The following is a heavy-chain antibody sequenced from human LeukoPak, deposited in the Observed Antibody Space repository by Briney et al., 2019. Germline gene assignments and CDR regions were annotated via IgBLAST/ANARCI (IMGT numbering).Heavy chain of an antibody. CDR1: GGSFTSNNY. Sequence: SETLSLTCTVSGGSFTSNNYWGWIRQPPGKGLEWIGSIYYSGSTYYNPFLKSRVTISVDTDKKQFSPKLSSVTAADAAQYYWVRRRHYDVSGSHNRLDPWGQGILITVSS. D-gene: IGHD3-10*01. V-gene: IGHV4-39*01. CDR3: VRRRHYDVSGSHNRLDP. CDR2: IYYSGST. J-gene: IGHJ5*02.